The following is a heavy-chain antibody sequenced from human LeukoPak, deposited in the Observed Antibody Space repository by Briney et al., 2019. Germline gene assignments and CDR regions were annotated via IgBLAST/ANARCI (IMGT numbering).Heavy chain of an antibody. Sequence: PSETLSLTCTVSGGSISSYYWSWIRQPPGKGLEWIGYIYYSGSTNYNPSLKSRVTISVDTSKNQFSLKLSSVTAADTAVYYCARVPYDSSGYFFDYWGQGTLVTVSS. CDR1: GGSISSYY. D-gene: IGHD3-22*01. J-gene: IGHJ4*02. CDR2: IYYSGST. CDR3: ARVPYDSSGYFFDY. V-gene: IGHV4-59*01.